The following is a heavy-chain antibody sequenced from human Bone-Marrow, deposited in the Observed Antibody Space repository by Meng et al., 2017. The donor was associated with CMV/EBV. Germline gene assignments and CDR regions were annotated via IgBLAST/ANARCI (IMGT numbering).Heavy chain of an antibody. Sequence: GGSLRLTCAASGFTVSSNYMSWVRQAPGKGLEWVSGINWNGGSTGYADSVKGRFTISRDNAKNSLYLQLNSLRAGDTAVYYCARSPSGSYYGDAFDIWGQGTMVTVSS. CDR3: ARSPSGSYYGDAFDI. J-gene: IGHJ3*02. V-gene: IGHV3-20*04. CDR1: GFTVSSNY. CDR2: INWNGGST. D-gene: IGHD1-26*01.